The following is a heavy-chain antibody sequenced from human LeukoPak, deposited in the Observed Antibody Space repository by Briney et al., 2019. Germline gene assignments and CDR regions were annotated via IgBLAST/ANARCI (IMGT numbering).Heavy chain of an antibody. CDR2: INPNSGGT. J-gene: IGHJ4*02. CDR3: ASHITIFGVLIPH. Sequence: GASVKVSCKASGYTFTGYYMHWVRQAPGQGLEWMGWINPNSGGTNYAQKFQGRVTMTRDTSISTAYMELSRLRSDDTAVYYCASHITIFGVLIPHWGQGTLVTVSS. D-gene: IGHD3-3*01. CDR1: GYTFTGYY. V-gene: IGHV1-2*02.